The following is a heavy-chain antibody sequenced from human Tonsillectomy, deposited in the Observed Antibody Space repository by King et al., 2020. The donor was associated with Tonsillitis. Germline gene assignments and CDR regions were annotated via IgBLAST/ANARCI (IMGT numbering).Heavy chain of an antibody. CDR1: GYTFTGYY. Sequence: VQLVESGAEVKKPGASVKVSCKASGYTFTGYYMHWVRQAPGQGLEWMGWINPNSGGTNYAQKFQGRVTMTRDTSISTAYMELSRLRSDDTAVYYCARGSGGPTSYYYYGMDVWGQGTTVTVSS. CDR2: INPNSGGT. D-gene: IGHD3-10*01. CDR3: ARGSGGPTSYYYYGMDV. V-gene: IGHV1-2*02. J-gene: IGHJ6*02.